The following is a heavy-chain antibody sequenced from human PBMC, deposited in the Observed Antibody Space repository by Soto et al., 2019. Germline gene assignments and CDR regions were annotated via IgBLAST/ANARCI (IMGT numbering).Heavy chain of an antibody. D-gene: IGHD1-26*01. V-gene: IGHV1-2*02. CDR1: GYTFTGYY. CDR2: INPNSGGT. CDR3: ARREWELLGGYYYYGMDV. J-gene: IGHJ6*02. Sequence: ASVKVSCKASGYTFTGYYMHWVRQAPGQGLEWMGWINPNSGGTNYAQKFQGRVTMTRDTSISTAYMELSRLRSDGTAVYYCARREWELLGGYYYYGMDVWGQGTTVTVSS.